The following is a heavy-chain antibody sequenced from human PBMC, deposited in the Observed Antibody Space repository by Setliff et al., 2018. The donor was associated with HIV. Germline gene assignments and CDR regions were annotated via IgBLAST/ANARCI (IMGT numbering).Heavy chain of an antibody. J-gene: IGHJ4*02. CDR1: GGTFSTYA. Sequence: SVKVSCKASGGTFSTYAIRWVRQAPGQGLEWMGGIIPIFGTANYDQRFQGRVTITADETTSTAYMELSSLRSEDTAVYFCARDPVSDNSATPYYFDYWGQGTRGTVSS. CDR2: IIPIFGTA. CDR3: ARDPVSDNSATPYYFDY. D-gene: IGHD2-21*01. V-gene: IGHV1-69*13.